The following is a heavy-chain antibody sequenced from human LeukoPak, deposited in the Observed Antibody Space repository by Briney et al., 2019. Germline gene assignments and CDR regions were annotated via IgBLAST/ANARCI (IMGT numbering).Heavy chain of an antibody. Sequence: ASVKVSCKASGYTFTGYYMHWLRPAPGQGLEWMGWINPNSGGTNYAQKFQGRVTMTRDTSISTAYMELSRLRSDDTAVYYCARDKDIAAARIYYFDYWGQGTLVTVSS. CDR2: INPNSGGT. V-gene: IGHV1-2*02. D-gene: IGHD6-13*01. CDR1: GYTFTGYY. CDR3: ARDKDIAAARIYYFDY. J-gene: IGHJ4*02.